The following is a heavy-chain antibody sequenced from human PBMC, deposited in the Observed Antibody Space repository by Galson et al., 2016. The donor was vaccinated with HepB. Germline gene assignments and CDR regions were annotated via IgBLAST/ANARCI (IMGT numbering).Heavy chain of an antibody. CDR3: TTHFYRQGFAN. D-gene: IGHD3-16*02. CDR1: GFTFSRYW. J-gene: IGHJ4*02. CDR2: VKGKSDSGTI. V-gene: IGHV3-15*07. Sequence: SLRLSCAASGFTFSRYWMSWVRQAPGEGLEWVGRVKGKSDSGTIDYAAPVKGRFTISREDSRSTLYLQMNRRKTEDTAEYYCTTHFYRQGFANWGQGTPVTVSS.